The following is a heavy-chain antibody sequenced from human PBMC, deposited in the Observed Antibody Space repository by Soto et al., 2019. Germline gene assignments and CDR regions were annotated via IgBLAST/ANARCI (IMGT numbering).Heavy chain of an antibody. D-gene: IGHD4-17*01. Sequence: KPSETLSLTCTVSGGSISSGGYYWSWIRQHPGKGLEWIGYIYYSGSTYYNPSLKSRVTISVDTSKNQFSLKLSSVTAADTAVYYCARGPTVTQAFDYWGQGTLVTVSS. CDR3: ARGPTVTQAFDY. CDR2: IYYSGST. V-gene: IGHV4-31*03. CDR1: GGSISSGGYY. J-gene: IGHJ4*02.